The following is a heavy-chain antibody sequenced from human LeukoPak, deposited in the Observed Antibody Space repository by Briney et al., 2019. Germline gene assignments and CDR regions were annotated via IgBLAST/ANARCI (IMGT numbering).Heavy chain of an antibody. Sequence: GGSLRLSCAASGFTFSSYSMNWVRQAPGKGLEWVAVIWYDGSNKYYADSVKGRFTISRDNSKNTLYLQMNSLRAEDTAVYYCLHSSGYVYWGQGTLVTVSS. V-gene: IGHV3-33*08. CDR1: GFTFSSYS. CDR3: LHSSGYVY. J-gene: IGHJ4*02. CDR2: IWYDGSNK. D-gene: IGHD6-19*01.